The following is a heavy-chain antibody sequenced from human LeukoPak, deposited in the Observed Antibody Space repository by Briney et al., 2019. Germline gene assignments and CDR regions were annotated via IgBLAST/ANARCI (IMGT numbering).Heavy chain of an antibody. J-gene: IGHJ4*02. D-gene: IGHD3-3*01. CDR1: GFTFSTYG. Sequence: GGSLRLSCAASGFTFSTYGMQWVRQAPGKGLEWVALIWYDGSNKYYADSVKGRFTISGDNSKNTLYLQMNSLRAEDAAVYYCAKDLRYYDFWSGLADYWGQGTLVTVSS. V-gene: IGHV3-33*06. CDR2: IWYDGSNK. CDR3: AKDLRYYDFWSGLADY.